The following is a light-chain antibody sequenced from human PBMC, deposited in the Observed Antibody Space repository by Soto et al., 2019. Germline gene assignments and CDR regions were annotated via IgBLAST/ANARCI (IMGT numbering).Light chain of an antibody. CDR3: AAWDGSLNVYV. J-gene: IGLJ1*01. V-gene: IGLV1-44*01. CDR2: TNN. Sequence: QSVLTQPPSASGTPGQRVTISCSGSSSSIGSNSVNWYQQLPRTAPKVIIYTNNQRPSGVPDRFSGSKSGTSASLAISGLQSEDEADYYCAAWDGSLNVYVFGTETKLTVL. CDR1: SSSIGSNS.